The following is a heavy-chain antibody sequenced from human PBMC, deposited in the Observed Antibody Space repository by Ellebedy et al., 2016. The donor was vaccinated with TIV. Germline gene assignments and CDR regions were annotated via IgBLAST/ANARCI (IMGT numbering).Heavy chain of an antibody. D-gene: IGHD2-21*02. J-gene: IGHJ4*02. CDR2: IWYDGSEK. CDR3: ARRGDGKRPDY. Sequence: GESLKISCEVSGFTFSSHGMHWVRQAPGKGLEWVAVIWYDGSEKYYADSVKGRFAISRDNSKNTLYLQMNSLRVEDTAVYYCARRGDGKRPDYWGQGTLVTVSS. V-gene: IGHV3-33*08. CDR1: GFTFSSHG.